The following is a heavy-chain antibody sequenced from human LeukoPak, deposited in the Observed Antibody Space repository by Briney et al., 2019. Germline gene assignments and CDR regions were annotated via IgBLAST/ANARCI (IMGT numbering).Heavy chain of an antibody. J-gene: IGHJ4*02. CDR3: ARHGKQQLGY. V-gene: IGHV4-34*01. CDR1: GGSFSGYY. Sequence: PETLSLTCAVYGGSFSGYYWSWIRQPPGKGLEWIGEINHSGSTNYNPSLKSRVTISVDTSKNQFSLKLSSVTAADTAVYYCARHGKQQLGYWGQGTLVTVSS. D-gene: IGHD6-13*01. CDR2: INHSGST.